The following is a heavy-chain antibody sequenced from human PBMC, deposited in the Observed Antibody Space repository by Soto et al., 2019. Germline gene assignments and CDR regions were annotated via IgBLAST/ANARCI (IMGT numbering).Heavy chain of an antibody. V-gene: IGHV1-18*01. CDR1: GYTFTSYG. J-gene: IGHJ5*02. Sequence: GASVKVSCKPSGYTFTSYGISWVRQPPGQGLEWMGWISAYNGNTNYAQKLQGRVTMTTDTSTSTAYMELRSLRSDDTAVYYCARVFPVSSSWYVWFDPWGQGTLVTVSS. D-gene: IGHD6-13*01. CDR3: ARVFPVSSSWYVWFDP. CDR2: ISAYNGNT.